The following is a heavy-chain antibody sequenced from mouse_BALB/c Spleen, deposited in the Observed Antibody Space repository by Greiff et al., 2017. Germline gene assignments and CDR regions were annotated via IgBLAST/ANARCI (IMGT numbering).Heavy chain of an antibody. CDR2: INPSSGYT. CDR3: ARYSIFITTVVDFDY. Sequence: QVQLKESGAELARPGASVKMSCKASGYTFTSYTMHWVKQRPGQGLEWIGYINPSSGYTNYNQKFKDKATLTADKSSSTAYMQLSSLTSEDSAVYYCARYSIFITTVVDFDYWGQGTTLTVSS. V-gene: IGHV1-4*01. J-gene: IGHJ2*01. D-gene: IGHD1-1*01. CDR1: GYTFTSYT.